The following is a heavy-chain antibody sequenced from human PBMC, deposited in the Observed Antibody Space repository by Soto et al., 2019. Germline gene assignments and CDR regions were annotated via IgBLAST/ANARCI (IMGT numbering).Heavy chain of an antibody. V-gene: IGHV4-59*01. J-gene: IGHJ6*02. Sequence: SETLSLTCTVSGASISRYYWSWIRQSPGKGLEWIGYMYNTGSTVYNPSFKSRVTISVDTSKNQFSLKLNSVTAADTAVYYCARDLWGYCGTDCYPLDVWGQGTTVTVSS. D-gene: IGHD2-21*02. CDR2: MYNTGST. CDR1: GASISRYY. CDR3: ARDLWGYCGTDCYPLDV.